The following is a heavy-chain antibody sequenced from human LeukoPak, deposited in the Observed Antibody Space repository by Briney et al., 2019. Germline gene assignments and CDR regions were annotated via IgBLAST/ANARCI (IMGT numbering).Heavy chain of an antibody. CDR2: MNPNRGNT. CDR1: GYTFTSYG. V-gene: IGHV1-8*03. D-gene: IGHD3-10*01. J-gene: IGHJ5*02. Sequence: ASVKVSCKASGYTFTSYGINWVRQATGQGLEWMGWMNPNRGNTGYAQKFQGRVTITRNTSISTAYMELSSLRSEDTAVSYCARAQRITMVRGVIYWFDPWGQGTLVTVSS. CDR3: ARAQRITMVRGVIYWFDP.